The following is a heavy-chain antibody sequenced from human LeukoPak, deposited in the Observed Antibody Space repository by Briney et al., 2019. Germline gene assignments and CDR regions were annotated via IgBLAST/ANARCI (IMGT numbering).Heavy chain of an antibody. CDR2: IYYSGST. CDR3: ARRDSSSSSYGWYFDY. J-gene: IGHJ4*02. Sequence: SETLSLTCTVSGGSISSSSYYWGWIRQPPGKGLEWIGSIYYSGSTYYNPSLKSRVTISVDTSKHQFSLKLSSGTAADTAVYYCARRDSSSSSYGWYFDYWGQGTLVTVSS. CDR1: GGSISSSSYY. V-gene: IGHV4-39*01. D-gene: IGHD6-6*01.